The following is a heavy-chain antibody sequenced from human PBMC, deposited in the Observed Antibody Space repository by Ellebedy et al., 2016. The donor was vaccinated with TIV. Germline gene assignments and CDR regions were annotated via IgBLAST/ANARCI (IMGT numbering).Heavy chain of an antibody. J-gene: IGHJ4*02. Sequence: AASVTVSCKASGYDFGSYSIAWVRQAPGQAPEWIGGISAYNRNTHSAQRLQDRVTMTTDTSTSTAYMELRSLRSDDTAVYYCATSATFIAGGRADYWGQGTLVTVSS. CDR3: ATSATFIAGGRADY. CDR1: GYDFGSYS. D-gene: IGHD6-13*01. CDR2: ISAYNRNT. V-gene: IGHV1-18*01.